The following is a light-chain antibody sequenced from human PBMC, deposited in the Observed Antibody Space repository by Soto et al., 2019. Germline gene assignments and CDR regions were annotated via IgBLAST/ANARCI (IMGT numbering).Light chain of an antibody. J-gene: IGKJ2*01. V-gene: IGKV3-20*01. CDR2: GAS. CDR3: QQYGTSPHT. CDR1: QSVCSRC. Sequence: ETVLTQSPGTLSLSPGERVTLSCRASQSVCSRCLAWYQQKPGQSPRLLIYGASSRATGIPDRFSGSGSGTDFTLTISRLEPEDYAVYYCQQYGTSPHTFGQGTKLEIK.